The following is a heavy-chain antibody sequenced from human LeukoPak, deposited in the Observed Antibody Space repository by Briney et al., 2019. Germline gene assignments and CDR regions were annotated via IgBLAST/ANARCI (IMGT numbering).Heavy chain of an antibody. CDR1: GFTFSSYA. Sequence: GGCLRLSCAASGFTFSSYAMNWVRHAPGRGLEWVSGFSGSGGTTYYADSVKGRFTNSRDNSKNTLYLQMNSLRAEDTAVYYCANGNRCTSPNCLGYYYFYMDVWGKGTTVTVSS. J-gene: IGHJ6*03. CDR3: ANGNRCTSPNCLGYYYFYMDV. V-gene: IGHV3-23*01. CDR2: FSGSGGTT. D-gene: IGHD2-8*01.